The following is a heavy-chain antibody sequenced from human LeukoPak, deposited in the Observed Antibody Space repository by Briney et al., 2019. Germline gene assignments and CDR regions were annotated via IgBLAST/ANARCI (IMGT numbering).Heavy chain of an antibody. Sequence: PGGSLRLSCAASGFTFSNYEMNWVRQAPGKGLEWVSYISSSGYTIYYADSVKGRSTVSRDNAKNSLYLQMNSLRAEDTAVYYCARGNNYYDPDRNWFDPWGQGTLVTVSS. D-gene: IGHD1/OR15-1a*01. CDR1: GFTFSNYE. J-gene: IGHJ5*02. CDR3: ARGNNYYDPDRNWFDP. CDR2: ISSSGYTI. V-gene: IGHV3-48*03.